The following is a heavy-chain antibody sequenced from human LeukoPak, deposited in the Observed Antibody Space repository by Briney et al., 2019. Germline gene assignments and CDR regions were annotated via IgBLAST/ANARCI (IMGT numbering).Heavy chain of an antibody. CDR1: GGSISSYY. J-gene: IGHJ4*02. V-gene: IGHV4-4*07. D-gene: IGHD6-19*01. CDR2: IYTSGST. CDR3: AREVPWSCGWYRLYYFDY. Sequence: PSETLSLTCTVSGGSISSYYWSWIRQPAGKGLEWIGRIYTSGSTNYNPSLKSRVTMSVDTSKNQFSLKLSSVTAADTAVYYCAREVPWSCGWYRLYYFDYWGQGTLVTVSS.